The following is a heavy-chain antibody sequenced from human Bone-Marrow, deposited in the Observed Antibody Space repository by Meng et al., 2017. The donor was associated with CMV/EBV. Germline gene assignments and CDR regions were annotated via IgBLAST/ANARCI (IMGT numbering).Heavy chain of an antibody. V-gene: IGHV4-34*01. CDR1: GLSFSGYY. Sequence: LRLSCAVYGLSFSGYYLSWVRQPPGKGLEWIGEINHSGSTNYNPSLKSRVTISVDKSKNHFSLKLISVTAADTAVYYCARGVRGIAARPPLWYYGMDVWGQGTTVTVSS. CDR3: ARGVRGIAARPPLWYYGMDV. J-gene: IGHJ6*02. D-gene: IGHD6-6*01. CDR2: INHSGST.